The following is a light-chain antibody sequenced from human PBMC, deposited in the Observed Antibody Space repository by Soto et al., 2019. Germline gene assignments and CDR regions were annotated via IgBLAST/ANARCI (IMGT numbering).Light chain of an antibody. CDR1: SSDVGAYNY. CDR3: ISKRTTAPLV. Sequence: QSVLAQPASVYGSPGQTITISCTGTSSDVGAYNYVSWYQQHPGKAPKLMIYEVSNRPSGVSDRFSGSKSGNTASLTISGLQAADEADYYCISKRTTAPLVFGTGTKGT. CDR2: EVS. J-gene: IGLJ1*01. V-gene: IGLV2-14*01.